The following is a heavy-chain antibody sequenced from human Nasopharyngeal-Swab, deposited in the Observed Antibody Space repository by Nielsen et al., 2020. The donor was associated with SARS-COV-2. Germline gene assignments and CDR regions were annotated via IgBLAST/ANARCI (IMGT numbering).Heavy chain of an antibody. CDR3: ARTLSSSWYYFDY. D-gene: IGHD6-13*01. Sequence: SETLSLTCAVYGESFSGHYWTWIRQPPGKGLEWIGEISHSGSTTYNSSLKSRLAMSVDTSKNQFSLKLSSVTAADTAVYYCARTLSSSWYYFDYWGQGTLVTVSS. J-gene: IGHJ4*02. CDR1: GESFSGHY. CDR2: ISHSGST. V-gene: IGHV4-34*01.